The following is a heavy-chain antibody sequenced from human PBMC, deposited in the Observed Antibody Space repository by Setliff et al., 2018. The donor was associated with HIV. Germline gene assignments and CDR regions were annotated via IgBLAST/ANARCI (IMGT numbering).Heavy chain of an antibody. CDR2: IYPFDSDT. CDR1: GYSFTNYW. V-gene: IGHV5-51*01. Sequence: GESLKISCKGSGYSFTNYWIGWVRQVPGKGLEWLGIIYPFDSDTRYSPSFRGHVTMSTDKSINTAFLQWGSLRASDTGIYYCVRIYYYESSGHMPVDYWGQGTQVTVSS. CDR3: VRIYYYESSGHMPVDY. J-gene: IGHJ4*02. D-gene: IGHD3-22*01.